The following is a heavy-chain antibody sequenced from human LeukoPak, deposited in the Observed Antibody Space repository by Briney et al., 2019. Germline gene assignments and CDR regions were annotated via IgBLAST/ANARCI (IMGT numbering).Heavy chain of an antibody. CDR1: GDSISSGGYY. D-gene: IGHD4-11*01. V-gene: IGHV4-30-4*08. CDR2: IYYSGST. CDR3: ARGSSNYPAY. Sequence: SETLSLTCTVSGDSISSGGYYWSWIRQPPGKGLEWIGYIYYSGSTYYNPSLKSRVTISVDTSKNQLSLKLSSVTAADTAVYYCARGSSNYPAYWGQGTLVTVSS. J-gene: IGHJ4*02.